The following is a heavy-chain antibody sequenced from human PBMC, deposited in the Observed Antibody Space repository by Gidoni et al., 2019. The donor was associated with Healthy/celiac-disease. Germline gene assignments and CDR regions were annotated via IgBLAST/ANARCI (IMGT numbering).Heavy chain of an antibody. CDR1: GFTFSSYA. Sequence: EVQLLESGGGLVQPGGSLRLSCAASGFTFSSYAMSWVRQAPGTGLEWVSVISDSDGSTYYTDSVKGRFTISRDNSKNTVYLQMNSLRAEDTAVYYCANLPPYCSGDSCYLHNFDYWGQGTLVIVSS. V-gene: IGHV3-23*01. D-gene: IGHD2-15*01. J-gene: IGHJ4*02. CDR3: ANLPPYCSGDSCYLHNFDY. CDR2: ISDSDGST.